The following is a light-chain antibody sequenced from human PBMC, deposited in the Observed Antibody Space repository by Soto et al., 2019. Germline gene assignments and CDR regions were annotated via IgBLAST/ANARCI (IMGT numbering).Light chain of an antibody. Sequence: DIQMTQAPSSLSASVGDRVTITCRASQSITTSLSWYQQKPGKAPKVLIYGASNLQGGVPSRFSGSGSGTDFTLIISSLQPEDFAAYYCQQSYSTPFTSGPGTKVNI. V-gene: IGKV1-39*01. CDR1: QSITTS. CDR2: GAS. J-gene: IGKJ3*01. CDR3: QQSYSTPFT.